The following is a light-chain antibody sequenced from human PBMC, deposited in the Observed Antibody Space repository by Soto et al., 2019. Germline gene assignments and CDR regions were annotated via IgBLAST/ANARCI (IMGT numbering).Light chain of an antibody. V-gene: IGKV3-15*01. CDR2: GVS. Sequence: EIVMTQSPATLSVSPGERATLSCRTSQSVSSNLAWYQQRPGQAPRLLIYGVSIRATGIPARFSGSGSGIEFTLTISSLQSEDFAVYFCQQYNYWPWTFGLGTKVEIK. CDR3: QQYNYWPWT. CDR1: QSVSSN. J-gene: IGKJ1*01.